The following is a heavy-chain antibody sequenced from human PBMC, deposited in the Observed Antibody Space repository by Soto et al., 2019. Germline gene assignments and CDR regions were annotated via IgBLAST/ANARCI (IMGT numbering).Heavy chain of an antibody. D-gene: IGHD3-10*01. V-gene: IGHV3-23*01. J-gene: IGHJ5*02. CDR3: AKGKSTGDIDWFDP. Sequence: GGSLRLSCTASGFTLQNYAMAWVRQAPGKGLEWVSTLIGGHYGTAYSYSVKGRFTVSRDNSKNCLYLQMNSLGVEDTAMYFCAKGKSTGDIDWFDPWGQGSLVT. CDR1: GFTLQNYA. CDR2: LIGGHYGT.